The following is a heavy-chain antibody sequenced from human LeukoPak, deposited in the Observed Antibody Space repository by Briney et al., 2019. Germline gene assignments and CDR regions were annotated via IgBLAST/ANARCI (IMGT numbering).Heavy chain of an antibody. CDR2: ISSSSSTI. CDR1: GFSFSSYG. J-gene: IGHJ4*02. D-gene: IGHD3-16*02. V-gene: IGHV3-48*01. CDR3: ARAHHRRVYDYVWGSYPY. Sequence: GGSLRLSCAGSGFSFSSYGMHWVRQAPGKGLEWVSYISSSSSTIYYADSVKGRFTISRDNAKNSLYLQMNSLRAEDTAVYYCARAHHRRVYDYVWGSYPYWGQGTLVTVSS.